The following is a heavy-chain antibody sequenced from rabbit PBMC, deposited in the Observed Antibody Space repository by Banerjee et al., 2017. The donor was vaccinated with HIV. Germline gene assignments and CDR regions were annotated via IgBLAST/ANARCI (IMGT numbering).Heavy chain of an antibody. CDR3: ARDDVGGSAYGPFNL. D-gene: IGHD6-1*01. Sequence: WAKGRFTISKTSSTTVTLQMTSLTAADTATYFCARDDVGGSAYGPFNLWGQGTLVTVS. V-gene: IGHV1S40*01. J-gene: IGHJ4*01.